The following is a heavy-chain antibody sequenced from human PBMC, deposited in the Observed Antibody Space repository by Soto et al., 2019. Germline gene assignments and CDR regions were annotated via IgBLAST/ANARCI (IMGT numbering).Heavy chain of an antibody. CDR2: ISCSSSYI. CDR1: GFTFNKDG. J-gene: IGHJ6*02. V-gene: IGHV3-21*01. D-gene: IGHD3-22*01. Sequence: GGSPRLSCAASGFTFNKDGKNWVRPAPGKGLEWVSSISCSSSYIYYADSVKGRFTISRDNAKNSLYLQMNSLRAEDTAVYYCARVVDYCDPYYYYGMDGWGQGTTVTVSS. CDR3: ARVVDYCDPYYYYGMDG.